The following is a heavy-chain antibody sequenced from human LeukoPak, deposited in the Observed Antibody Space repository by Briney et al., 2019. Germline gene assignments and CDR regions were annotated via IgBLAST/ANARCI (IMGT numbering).Heavy chain of an antibody. CDR1: GGSISSYY. CDR3: ARLPMTAGNYYYYGMDV. J-gene: IGHJ6*02. D-gene: IGHD2-21*02. V-gene: IGHV4-59*08. Sequence: PSETLSLTCTVSGGSISSYYWSWIRQPPGKGLEWIGYIYYSGSTNYNPSLKSRVTISVDTSKNQFSLKLSSVTAADTAVYYCARLPMTAGNYYYYGMDVWGQGTTVTVSS. CDR2: IYYSGST.